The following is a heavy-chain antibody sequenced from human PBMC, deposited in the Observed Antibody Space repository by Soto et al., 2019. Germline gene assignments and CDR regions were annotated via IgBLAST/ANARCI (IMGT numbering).Heavy chain of an antibody. Sequence: QLQLQESGPGLVKPSETLSLTCSLSGGSISSTFYYWGWIRQPPGKGLEWIGRIYYSGTTFYNASLKARVTISVDTSKNQFSLRLTSVTATDTAVYFCARQKWEQPKWFDPWGQGTLVTVSS. CDR2: IYYSGTT. V-gene: IGHV4-39*01. J-gene: IGHJ5*02. CDR1: GGSISSTFYY. D-gene: IGHD1-26*01. CDR3: ARQKWEQPKWFDP.